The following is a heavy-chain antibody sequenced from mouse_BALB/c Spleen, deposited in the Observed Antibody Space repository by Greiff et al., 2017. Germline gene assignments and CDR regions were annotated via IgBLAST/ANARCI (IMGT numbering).Heavy chain of an antibody. J-gene: IGHJ2*01. V-gene: IGHV7-3*02. Sequence: EVNVVESGGGLVQPGGSLRLSCATSGFTFTDYYMSWVRQPPGKALEWLGFIRNKANGYTTEYSASVKGRFTISRDNSQSILYLQMNTLRAEDSATYYCARAYYGSSFFDYWGQGTTLTVSS. CDR1: GFTFTDYY. CDR2: IRNKANGYTT. CDR3: ARAYYGSSFFDY. D-gene: IGHD1-1*01.